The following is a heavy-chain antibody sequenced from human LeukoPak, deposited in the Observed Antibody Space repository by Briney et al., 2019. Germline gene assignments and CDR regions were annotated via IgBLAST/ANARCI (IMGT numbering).Heavy chain of an antibody. Sequence: TSETLSLTCTVSGGSISSGSYYWSWIRQPAGKGLEWIGRIYTSGSTNYNPSLKSRVTISVDTSKNQFSLKLSSVTAADTAVYYCARSNTEYSSLSGLGYWGQGTLVTVSS. CDR1: GGSISSGSYY. V-gene: IGHV4-61*02. J-gene: IGHJ4*02. D-gene: IGHD6-6*01. CDR3: ARSNTEYSSLSGLGY. CDR2: IYTSGST.